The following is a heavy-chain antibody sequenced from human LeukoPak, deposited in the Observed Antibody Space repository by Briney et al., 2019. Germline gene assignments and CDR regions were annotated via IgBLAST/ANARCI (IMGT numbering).Heavy chain of an antibody. CDR3: ARGLIDDYGDYD. Sequence: SSETLSLTCTVSGGSVSSGSYYWSWIRQPPGKGLEWIGYIYYSGSTNYNPSLKSRVTISVDTSKNQFSLKLSSVTAADTAVYYCARGLIDDYGDYDWGQGTLVTVSS. V-gene: IGHV4-61*01. D-gene: IGHD4-17*01. CDR2: IYYSGST. J-gene: IGHJ4*02. CDR1: GGSVSSGSYY.